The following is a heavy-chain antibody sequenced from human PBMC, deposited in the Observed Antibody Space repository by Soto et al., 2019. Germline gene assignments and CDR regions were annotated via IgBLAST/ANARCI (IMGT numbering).Heavy chain of an antibody. CDR2: IYFSGST. CDR1: GGSISSAGYY. J-gene: IGHJ4*02. D-gene: IGHD3-10*01. Sequence: QVQLQESGPGLVKPSQTLSLTCTVSGGSISSAGYYWSWIRQHPGKGLEWIGYIYFSGSTYYNPSLKSRITISLDTSQNPFSLKLSYVTAADTAVYYCARYPIGSGSWPYWGQGTLVTVSS. CDR3: ARYPIGSGSWPY. V-gene: IGHV4-31*03.